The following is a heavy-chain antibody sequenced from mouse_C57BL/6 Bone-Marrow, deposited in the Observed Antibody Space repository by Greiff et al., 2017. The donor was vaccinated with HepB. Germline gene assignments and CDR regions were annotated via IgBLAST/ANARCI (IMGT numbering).Heavy chain of an antibody. CDR3: ARDYPYYAMDY. CDR1: GFTFSSYA. J-gene: IGHJ4*01. V-gene: IGHV5-4*01. CDR2: ISDGGSYT. Sequence: EVKLMESGGGLVKPGGSLKLSCAASGFTFSSYAMSWVRQTPEKRLAWVATISDGGSYTYYPDNVKGRFTISRDNAKNNLYLQMSHLKSEATAMYYCARDYPYYAMDYWGQGTSVTVSS.